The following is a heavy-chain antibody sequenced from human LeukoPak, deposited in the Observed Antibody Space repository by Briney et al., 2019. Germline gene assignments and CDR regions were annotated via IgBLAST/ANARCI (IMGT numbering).Heavy chain of an antibody. V-gene: IGHV6-1*01. D-gene: IGHD2-2*01. CDR2: TYYRSKWYN. Sequence: SQTLSLTCAISGDSVSSNSAAWNWIRQSPSRGLEWLGRTYYRSKWYNDYAVSVKSRITINPDTSKNQFSLQLNSVTPEDTAVYYCARDLGYCSSTSCYPTLPPDAFDIWGQGTMVTVSS. J-gene: IGHJ3*02. CDR3: ARDLGYCSSTSCYPTLPPDAFDI. CDR1: GDSVSSNSAA.